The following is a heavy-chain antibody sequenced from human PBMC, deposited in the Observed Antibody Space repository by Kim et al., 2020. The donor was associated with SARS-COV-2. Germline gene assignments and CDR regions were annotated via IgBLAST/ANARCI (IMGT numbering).Heavy chain of an antibody. V-gene: IGHV3-33*05. D-gene: IGHD2-2*01. CDR1: GFSFGSFG. J-gene: IGHJ6*02. Sequence: GGSLRLSCAASGFSFGSFGMHWVRQAPGKGLEWVAVISSDGNDKFFGDSVKGRFTVSRDNSKNTLFLQMNTLRAEDTAVYYCARDTAVGYGMDVWGQGNAVRVSS. CDR2: ISSDGNDK. CDR3: ARDTAVGYGMDV.